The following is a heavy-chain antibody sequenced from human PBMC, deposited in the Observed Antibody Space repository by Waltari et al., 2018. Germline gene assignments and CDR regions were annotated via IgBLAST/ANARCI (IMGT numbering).Heavy chain of an antibody. D-gene: IGHD2-21*01. J-gene: IGHJ6*02. CDR2: INPSGGST. CDR3: ALDRGALWMDV. Sequence: QVQLVQSGAEVKKPGVSVNISCKTSEYTFTSSYIHWVRQAPGQGLEWMGIINPSGGSTIYAQKFQGRVTMTRDTSTSTVYMELSSLRSEDTAVYYCALDRGALWMDVWGQGTTVTVSS. V-gene: IGHV1-46*01. CDR1: EYTFTSSY.